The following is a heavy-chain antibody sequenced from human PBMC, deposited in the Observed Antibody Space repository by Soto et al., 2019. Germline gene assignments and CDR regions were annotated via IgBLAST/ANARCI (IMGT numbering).Heavy chain of an antibody. CDR3: ARVQNSGVSDF. CDR1: GGSISNYY. CDR2: IYYSGST. J-gene: IGHJ4*02. Sequence: PSETLSLTCTVSGGSISNYYWSWIRQPPGKGLEWIGYIYYSGSTNYNPSLKSRVTISVDTSKNQFSLKLNSVNDADTAVYYCARVQNSGVSDFWGQGTLVTVSS. D-gene: IGHD1-26*01. V-gene: IGHV4-59*01.